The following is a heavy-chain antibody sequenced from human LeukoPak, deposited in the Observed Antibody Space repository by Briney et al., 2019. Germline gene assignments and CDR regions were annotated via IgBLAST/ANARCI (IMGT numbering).Heavy chain of an antibody. D-gene: IGHD3-3*01. CDR2: ITSGSSII. CDR3: ARDGFLPGP. J-gene: IGHJ5*02. V-gene: IGHV3-48*02. Sequence: GGSLRLSCAASGFTFSSYSMNWVRQAPGRGLEWVSYITSGSSIIFYADSVKGRFSISRDNAKNSLYLQMNSLRDEDTAVYYCARDGFLPGPWGQGTLVTVSS. CDR1: GFTFSSYS.